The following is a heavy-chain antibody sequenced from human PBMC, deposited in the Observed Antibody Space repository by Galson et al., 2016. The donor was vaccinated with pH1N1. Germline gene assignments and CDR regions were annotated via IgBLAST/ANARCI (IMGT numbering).Heavy chain of an antibody. CDR2: MNPNNDNT. V-gene: IGHV1-8*01. CDR3: AGGGYCSGGSCYDVFDY. D-gene: IGHD2-15*01. CDR1: GYTFTDYD. Sequence: SCKASGYTFTDYDINWVRQGTGQGLEWMGWMNPNNDNTGYAQKFQGRVTMTRNTSISTAYMELSSLRSEDTAVYYCAGGGYCSGGSCYDVFDYWGQGTLVTVS. J-gene: IGHJ4*02.